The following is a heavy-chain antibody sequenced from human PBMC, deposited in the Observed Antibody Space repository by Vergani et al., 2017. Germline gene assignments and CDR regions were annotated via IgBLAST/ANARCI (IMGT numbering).Heavy chain of an antibody. CDR3: ARRCATTCSDMVLGAFTV. CDR2: IYHNGNT. CDR1: GVSISSGDYY. J-gene: IGHJ3*01. Sequence: QVQLQESGPGLGKPSQTLSLTCAVSGVSISSGDYYWSWIRQPPGKGLEWIGYIYHNGNTFYNPSFKSRGTLSVDTSKNQFSLKLSSVPAAATAVYYCARRCATTCSDMVLGAFTVGGRGTMVTVSS. D-gene: IGHD4/OR15-4a*01. V-gene: IGHV4-30-4*01.